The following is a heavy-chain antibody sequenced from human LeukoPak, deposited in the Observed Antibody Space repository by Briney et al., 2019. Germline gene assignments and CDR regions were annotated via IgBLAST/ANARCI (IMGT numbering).Heavy chain of an antibody. D-gene: IGHD5-24*01. CDR3: AREEMASGAFDI. Sequence: KPSETLSLTCTVSGGSISSGDYYWSWIHQPPGKGLEWIGYIYYSGSTYYNPSLKSRVTISVDTSKNQFSLKLSSVTAADTAVYYCAREEMASGAFDIWGQGTVVTVSS. CDR1: GGSISSGDYY. CDR2: IYYSGST. J-gene: IGHJ3*02. V-gene: IGHV4-30-4*08.